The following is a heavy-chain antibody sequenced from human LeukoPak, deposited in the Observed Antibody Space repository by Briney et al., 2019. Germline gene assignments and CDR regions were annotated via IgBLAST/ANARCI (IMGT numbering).Heavy chain of an antibody. V-gene: IGHV1-69*01. D-gene: IGHD3-3*01. CDR1: GGTFSSYA. Sequence: GSSVKVSCKASGGTFSSYAISWVRQAPGQGLEWMGGIIPIFGTANYAQKFQGRVTITADESTSTAYMELSSLRSEDTAVYYCARGRITIFGVAYYYYMDVWGKGTTVTVSS. J-gene: IGHJ6*03. CDR2: IIPIFGTA. CDR3: ARGRITIFGVAYYYYMDV.